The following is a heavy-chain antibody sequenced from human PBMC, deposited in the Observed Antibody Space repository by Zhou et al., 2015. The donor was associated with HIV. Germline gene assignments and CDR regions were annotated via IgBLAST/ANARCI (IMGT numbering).Heavy chain of an antibody. V-gene: IGHV1-2*06. CDR1: GYTFTDHY. CDR3: ARDNGWSN. Sequence: QVQLVQSGAEVKKPGASVKVSCKTSGYTFTDHYMHWVRQAPGQGLEWMGRIKPRSGGTDYAQKFHDRVTMTRDTLISTAFMELSGLRSDDTAVYYCARDNGWSNWGQGTLVTVSS. CDR2: IKPRSGGT. D-gene: IGHD6-19*01. J-gene: IGHJ4*02.